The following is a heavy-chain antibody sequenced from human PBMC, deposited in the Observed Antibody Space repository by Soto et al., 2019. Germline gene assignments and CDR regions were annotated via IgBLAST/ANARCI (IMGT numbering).Heavy chain of an antibody. CDR1: GYSFTDYY. V-gene: IGHV1-2*02. Sequence: GASVKVSCKASGYSFTDYYMHWVRQAPGQGLEWMGWINPYRGATNYAQKFQGRVTVTRDTSISTAYMELSRLRSDDTAVYWCAREHVRPRTGAMDVWGQGTTVTVSS. CDR3: AREHVRPRTGAMDV. D-gene: IGHD1-1*01. J-gene: IGHJ6*02. CDR2: INPYRGAT.